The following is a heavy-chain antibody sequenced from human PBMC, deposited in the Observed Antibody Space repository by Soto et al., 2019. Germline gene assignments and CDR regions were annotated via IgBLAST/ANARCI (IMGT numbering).Heavy chain of an antibody. J-gene: IGHJ4*02. CDR1: GFSLSTSGVG. Sequence: QITLKESGPTLVKPTQTLTLTCTFSGFSLSTSGVGVGWIRQPPGKTLERLALLFWDDDKRYSPSLKCRLTITRDTSKNQVVLTTTNTDPVDTAAYYCAHRPSYCSGGSCYSGFDYWGQGTLVTVSS. V-gene: IGHV2-5*02. CDR2: LFWDDDK. CDR3: AHRPSYCSGGSCYSGFDY. D-gene: IGHD2-15*01.